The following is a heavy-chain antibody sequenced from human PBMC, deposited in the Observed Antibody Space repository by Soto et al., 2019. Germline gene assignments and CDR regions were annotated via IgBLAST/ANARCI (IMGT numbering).Heavy chain of an antibody. Sequence: EVQLLESGGGLVQPGGSLRLSCAASGFTFSSYAMSWVRQAPGKGLEWVSGISGSGGLTYYADSLTGRFTISRDNPKSTLYLLMDSLSAEDTAVYDCAKERGGSSWYPLDYWGQGTLVTVSS. D-gene: IGHD6-13*01. CDR3: AKERGGSSWYPLDY. J-gene: IGHJ4*02. CDR1: GFTFSSYA. V-gene: IGHV3-23*01. CDR2: ISGSGGLT.